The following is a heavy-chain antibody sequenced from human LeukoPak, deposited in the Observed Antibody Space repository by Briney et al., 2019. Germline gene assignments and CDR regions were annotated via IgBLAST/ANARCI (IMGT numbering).Heavy chain of an antibody. J-gene: IGHJ4*02. V-gene: IGHV3-74*01. CDR3: ARVRYFGFDY. CDR2: INSDGSST. D-gene: IGHD3-9*01. CDR1: GFTFRTYW. Sequence: GGSLRLSCAASGFTFRTYWMSWVRQAPGKGLVWVSRINSDGSSTSYADSVKGRFTISRDNAKNTLYLQMNSLRAEDTAVYYCARVRYFGFDYWGQGTLVTVSS.